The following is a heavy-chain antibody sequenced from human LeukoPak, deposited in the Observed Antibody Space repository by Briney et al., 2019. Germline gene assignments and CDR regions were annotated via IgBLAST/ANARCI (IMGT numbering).Heavy chain of an antibody. D-gene: IGHD1-26*01. J-gene: IGHJ4*02. CDR2: IPSSSASM. CDR1: GFAFSTYT. Sequence: GGSLRLSCAASGFAFSTYTMSWVRQAPGKGLEWVSSIPSSSASMYYADSVRGRFTISRDNAKNSLYLQMNSLKAEDTAVYSCVRVEDWGAAGNRMDYWGQGTLVTVSS. V-gene: IGHV3-21*01. CDR3: VRVEDWGAAGNRMDY.